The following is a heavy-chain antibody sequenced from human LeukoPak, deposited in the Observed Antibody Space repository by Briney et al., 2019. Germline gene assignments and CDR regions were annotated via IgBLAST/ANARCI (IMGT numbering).Heavy chain of an antibody. J-gene: IGHJ4*02. CDR1: GFTFSSYS. CDR3: ARSLAVTGYCSSTSCHIDY. Sequence: KPGGSLRLSCAASGFTFSSYSMNWVRQAPGKGLEWVSSIISSSSYIYYADSVKGRFTISRGNAKNSLYLQMSSLRAEDTAVYYCARSLAVTGYCSSTSCHIDYWGQGTLVTVSS. V-gene: IGHV3-21*01. D-gene: IGHD2-2*02. CDR2: IISSSSYI.